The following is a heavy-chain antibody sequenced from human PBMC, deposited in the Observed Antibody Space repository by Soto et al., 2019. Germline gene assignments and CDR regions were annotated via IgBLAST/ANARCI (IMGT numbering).Heavy chain of an antibody. J-gene: IGHJ4*02. CDR1: GFTFSSYA. Sequence: EVQLVESGGGLVQPGGSLRLSCAASGFTFSSYAMQWVRQPPGKGLENISAISSDGGSTYYANSVKGRFTISRDNSKNTLYLQMGSLRAENMAVYYCAIEIVLVPAAYTTAYWGQGTLVTVSS. CDR3: AIEIVLVPAAYTTAY. V-gene: IGHV3-64*01. CDR2: ISSDGGST. D-gene: IGHD2-2*01.